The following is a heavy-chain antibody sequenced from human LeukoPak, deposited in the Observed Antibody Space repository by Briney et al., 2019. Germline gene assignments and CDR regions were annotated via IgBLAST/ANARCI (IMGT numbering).Heavy chain of an antibody. D-gene: IGHD3-22*01. CDR3: AKEKRDSTGWINFDY. Sequence: PGGSLRLSCEASGFTFSRLSMHWVRQAPGKGLEWVALISLDGRTTYYADSVEGRFTISRDNSKNTLYPQMNSLRVEDTALYYCAKEKRDSTGWINFDYWGQGTLVAASS. J-gene: IGHJ4*02. V-gene: IGHV3-30*18. CDR1: GFTFSRLS. CDR2: ISLDGRTT.